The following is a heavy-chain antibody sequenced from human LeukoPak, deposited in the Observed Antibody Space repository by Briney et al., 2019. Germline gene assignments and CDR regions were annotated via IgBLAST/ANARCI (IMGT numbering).Heavy chain of an antibody. CDR3: TKRVKYGGTWDHFAD. V-gene: IGHV3-23*01. D-gene: IGHD1-26*01. Sequence: GSLRLSCAASGFTFDNYRMSWVRQAPGKGLEWVSTVNADGGNTYYADSVKGRFTISRDNSKSTLILQMNSLGVEDTALYYCTKRVKYGGTWDHFADWGQGTLVTVSS. J-gene: IGHJ4*02. CDR2: VNADGGNT. CDR1: GFTFDNYR.